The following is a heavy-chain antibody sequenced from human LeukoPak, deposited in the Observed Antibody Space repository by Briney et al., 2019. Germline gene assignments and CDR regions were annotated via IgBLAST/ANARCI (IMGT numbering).Heavy chain of an antibody. J-gene: IGHJ4*02. V-gene: IGHV4-34*01. Sequence: SETLSLTCAVYGVSFSGYYWSWIRQPPGKGLEWIGEINHSGSTNYNPSLKSRVTISVDTSKNQFSLKLSSVTAADTAVYYCARGLPLYSSSWYVRDKYYFDYWGQGTLVTVSS. D-gene: IGHD6-13*01. CDR2: INHSGST. CDR3: ARGLPLYSSSWYVRDKYYFDY. CDR1: GVSFSGYY.